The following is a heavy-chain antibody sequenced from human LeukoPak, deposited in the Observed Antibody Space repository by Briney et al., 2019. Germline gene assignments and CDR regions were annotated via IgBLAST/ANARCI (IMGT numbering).Heavy chain of an antibody. CDR1: GFTVSSNY. CDR2: IYSGGST. D-gene: IGHD4-23*01. J-gene: IGHJ6*02. V-gene: IGHV3-66*01. Sequence: GGSLRLSCAASGFTVSSNYMSWVRQAPGKGLEWVSVIYSGGSTYYADSVKGRFTISRDNSKNTPYLQMNSLRAEDTAVYYCARAGNALDGMDVWGQGTTVTVSS. CDR3: ARAGNALDGMDV.